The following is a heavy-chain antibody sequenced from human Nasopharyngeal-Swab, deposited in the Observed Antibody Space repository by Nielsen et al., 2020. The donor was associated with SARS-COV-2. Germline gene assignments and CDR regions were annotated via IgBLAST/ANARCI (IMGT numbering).Heavy chain of an antibody. J-gene: IGHJ3*02. D-gene: IGHD3-22*01. CDR2: ISSRGDRT. CDR3: ARGKDFYDSTGYYYDPVDAFDI. CDR1: GFTLSSYA. V-gene: IGHV3-64*01. Sequence: GESLKISCAASGFTLSSYAMHWVRQAPGKGLEYVSAISSRGDRTFHANSMKGRFTISRDNSKNTLYLQMGSLRAEDIAVYYCARGKDFYDSTGYYYDPVDAFDIWGQGTMVTVSS.